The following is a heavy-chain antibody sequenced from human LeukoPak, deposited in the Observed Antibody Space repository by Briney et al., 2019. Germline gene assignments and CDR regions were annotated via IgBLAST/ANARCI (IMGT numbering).Heavy chain of an antibody. D-gene: IGHD6-19*01. CDR2: IYHSGST. J-gene: IGHJ4*02. V-gene: IGHV4-38-2*02. CDR3: ARDRRRAVADY. Sequence: SETLSLTCTVSGYSISSGYYWGWIRQPPGKGLEWIGSIYHSGSTYYNPSLKSRVTISVDTSKNQFSLKLSSVTAADTAVYYCARDRRRAVADYWGQGTLVTVSS. CDR1: GYSISSGYY.